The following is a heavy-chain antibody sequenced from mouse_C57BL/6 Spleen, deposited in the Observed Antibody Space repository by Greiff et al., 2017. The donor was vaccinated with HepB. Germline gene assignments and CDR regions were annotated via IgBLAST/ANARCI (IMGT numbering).Heavy chain of an antibody. Sequence: EVKLVESGGGLVKPGGSLKLSCAASGFTFSDYGMHWVRQAPEKGLEWVAYISSGSSTSYYADTVKGRFTISRDNAKNTLFLQMTSLSSEDTAMYYCARGRITAVVATNYFDYWGQGTTLTVSS. CDR1: GFTFSDYG. D-gene: IGHD1-1*01. J-gene: IGHJ2*01. CDR3: ARGRITAVVATNYFDY. V-gene: IGHV5-17*01. CDR2: ISSGSSTS.